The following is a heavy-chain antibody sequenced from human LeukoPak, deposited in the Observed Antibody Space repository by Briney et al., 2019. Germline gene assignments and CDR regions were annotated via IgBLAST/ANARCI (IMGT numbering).Heavy chain of an antibody. J-gene: IGHJ5*02. CDR3: AGHKYYNFWGSFNWFYP. D-gene: IGHD3-3*01. CDR1: GASIINNNYY. Sequence: PSETLSLTCFVSGASIINNNYYWAWIRQPPGKELEWIGSIYHSGSTSYNPSLKSRVALSVDTSNNHFTLKLNSVTAADTAVYSCAGHKYYNFWGSFNWFYPWGQGTLVTVSS. CDR2: IYHSGST. V-gene: IGHV4-39*01.